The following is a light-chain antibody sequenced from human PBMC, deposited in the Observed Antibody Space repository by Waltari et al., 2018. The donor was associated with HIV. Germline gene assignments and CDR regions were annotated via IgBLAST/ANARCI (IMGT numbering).Light chain of an antibody. CDR1: HSISSS. CDR2: AAS. J-gene: IGKJ4*01. CDR3: QQSFSTPLT. Sequence: DIQMTQSPSSLSASVGDRVTITCRASHSISSSSNWYQQNPGKAPKLLIYAASTLQSGVPSRFSGSGSGTDFTLTISSLQPEDFATYYCQQSFSTPLTFGGGTKVEIK. V-gene: IGKV1-39*01.